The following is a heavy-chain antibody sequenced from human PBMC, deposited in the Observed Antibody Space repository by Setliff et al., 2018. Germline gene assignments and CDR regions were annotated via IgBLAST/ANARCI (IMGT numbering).Heavy chain of an antibody. V-gene: IGHV1-8*02. Sequence: ASVKVSCKASGYTFTSYYMHWVRQAPGQGLEWMGRFHPYSGHTNYAQKFQGRVTMTRNTSISTAYMELSSLRSEDTAVYFCARGALVLQFLEWLPRFYYMDVWGKGTTVTVSS. CDR2: FHPYSGHT. CDR3: ARGALVLQFLEWLPRFYYMDV. CDR1: GYTFTSYY. D-gene: IGHD3-3*01. J-gene: IGHJ6*03.